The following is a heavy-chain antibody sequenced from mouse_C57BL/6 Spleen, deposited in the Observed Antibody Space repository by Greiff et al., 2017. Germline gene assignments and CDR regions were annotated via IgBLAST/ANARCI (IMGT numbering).Heavy chain of an antibody. D-gene: IGHD1-1*01. CDR1: GYTFTDYE. J-gene: IGHJ2*01. CDR3: TRGRFSSYYFDY. CDR2: IDPETGGT. V-gene: IGHV1-15*01. Sequence: QVQLQDSGAELVRPGASVTLSCKASGYTFTDYEMHWVKQTPVHGLEWIGAIDPETGGTAYNQKFKGKAILTADKSSSTAYMELRSLTSEDSAVYYCTRGRFSSYYFDYWGQGTTLTVSS.